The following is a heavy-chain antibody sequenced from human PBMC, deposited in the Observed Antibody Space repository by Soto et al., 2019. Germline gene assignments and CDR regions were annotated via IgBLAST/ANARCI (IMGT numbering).Heavy chain of an antibody. CDR3: ARGGGDSRPWGAFDI. CDR2: ISSSSRYT. Sequence: GGSLRLSCAASGFTFSDYYMSWIRQAPGKGLEWVSYISSSSRYTNYADSVKGRFTISRDNAKNSLYLQMNSLRAEDTAVYYCARGGGDSRPWGAFDIWGQGTMVTVSS. CDR1: GFTFSDYY. J-gene: IGHJ3*02. D-gene: IGHD3-22*01. V-gene: IGHV3-11*06.